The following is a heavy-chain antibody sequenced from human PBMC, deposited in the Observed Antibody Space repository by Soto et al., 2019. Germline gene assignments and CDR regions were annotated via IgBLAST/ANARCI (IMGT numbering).Heavy chain of an antibody. V-gene: IGHV4-4*02. CDR1: GGSISSSNW. Sequence: SETLSLTCAVSGGSISSSNWWSWVRQPPGKGLEWIGEIYHSGSTNYNPSLKSRVTISVDKSKNQFSLKLSSVTAADTAVYYCARLVLNYDSSGYVDYWGQGTLVTVSS. CDR2: IYHSGST. J-gene: IGHJ4*02. CDR3: ARLVLNYDSSGYVDY. D-gene: IGHD3-22*01.